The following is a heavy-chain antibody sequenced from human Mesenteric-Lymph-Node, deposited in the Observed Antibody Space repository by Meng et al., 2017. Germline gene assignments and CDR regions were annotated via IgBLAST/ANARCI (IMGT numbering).Heavy chain of an antibody. CDR3: ARGSPGRLDY. V-gene: IGHV4-59*01. CDR2: IYYSGST. CDR1: GGSFSGYY. Sequence: SETLSLTCAVYGGSFSGYYWSWIRQPPGKGLEWIGYIYYSGSTNYNPSLKSRVTISVDTSKNQFSLKLSPVTAADTAVYYCARGSPGRLDYWGQGTRVTVSS. D-gene: IGHD1-14*01. J-gene: IGHJ4*02.